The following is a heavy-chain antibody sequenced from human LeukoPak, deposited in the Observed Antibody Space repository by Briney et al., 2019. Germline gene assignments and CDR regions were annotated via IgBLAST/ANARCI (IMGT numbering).Heavy chain of an antibody. CDR1: GFTFSSYS. D-gene: IGHD4-23*01. Sequence: PGGSLRLSCAASGFTFSSYSMNWVRQAPGKGLEWVSYISSSSSAIYYADSVKGRFTISRDNAKNSLYLQMNSLRAEDTALYYCAKDLVYGGNSDWFDYWGQGTLVTVSS. J-gene: IGHJ4*02. CDR3: AKDLVYGGNSDWFDY. V-gene: IGHV3-48*04. CDR2: ISSSSSAI.